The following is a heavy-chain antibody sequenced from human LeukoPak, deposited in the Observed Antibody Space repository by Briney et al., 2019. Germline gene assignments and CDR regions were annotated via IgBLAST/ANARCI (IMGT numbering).Heavy chain of an antibody. CDR3: ARAGSGRSPDWFDP. J-gene: IGHJ5*02. V-gene: IGHV3-48*03. D-gene: IGHD1-26*01. Sequence: GGSLRLSCAASGFTFSSYAMSWVRQAPGKGLEWVSYISSSGSTIYYADSVKDRFTISRDNAKNSLYLQMNSLRAEDTAVYYCARAGSGRSPDWFDPWGQGTLVTVSS. CDR1: GFTFSSYA. CDR2: ISSSGSTI.